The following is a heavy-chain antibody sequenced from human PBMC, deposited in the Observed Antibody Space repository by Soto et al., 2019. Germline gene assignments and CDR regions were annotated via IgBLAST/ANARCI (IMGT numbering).Heavy chain of an antibody. CDR3: AKRGDDFWSGYYYYFDS. J-gene: IGHJ4*02. CDR1: GFTFSSYA. CDR2: IGGRGDKT. Sequence: EVQLLESGGGLVQPGGSLRLSCAASGFTFSSYAMSWVRQAPGKGLEWVSTIGGRGDKTFYADFVKGRFTISRDNSKNTLFLQMDSLTVEDTAVYYCAKRGDDFWSGYYYYFDSWGLGTLVTVSS. D-gene: IGHD3-3*01. V-gene: IGHV3-23*01.